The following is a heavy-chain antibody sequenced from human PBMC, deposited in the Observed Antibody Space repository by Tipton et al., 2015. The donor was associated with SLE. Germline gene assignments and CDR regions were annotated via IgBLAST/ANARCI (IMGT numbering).Heavy chain of an antibody. V-gene: IGHV4-34*01. J-gene: IGHJ3*02. D-gene: IGHD3-3*01. CDR3: ASPAYYDFWSDSDALDI. CDR1: GGSFSGYY. Sequence: LRLSCAVYGGSFSGYYWSWIRQPPGKGLEWIGEINHSGSTNYNPSLKSRVTISVDTSKNQFSLKLSSVTAADTAVYYCASPAYYDFWSDSDALDIWGQGTMVTVSS. CDR2: INHSGST.